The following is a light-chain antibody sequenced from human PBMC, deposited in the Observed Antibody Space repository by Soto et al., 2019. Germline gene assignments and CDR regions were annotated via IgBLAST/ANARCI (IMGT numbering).Light chain of an antibody. CDR3: QQRSYWLS. Sequence: EIVLTQSPATLSLSPGDRATLSCRASQSVSNYLAWYQQKPGQAPRLLIYETSNRASGIPARFSGSGSGTDFTLTISCLEPEDFAVYYCQQRSYWLSFGGGTKVEIK. CDR1: QSVSNY. V-gene: IGKV3-11*01. CDR2: ETS. J-gene: IGKJ4*01.